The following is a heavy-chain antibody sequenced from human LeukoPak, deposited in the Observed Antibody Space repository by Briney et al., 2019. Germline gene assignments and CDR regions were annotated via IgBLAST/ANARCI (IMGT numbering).Heavy chain of an antibody. CDR2: IKQDGSEK. Sequence: GGSLRLSCAASGFTLSSYWMTWVRQAPGKGLEWVAYIKQDGSEKYYVDSVKGRFTISRDNAKNSLYLQMNSLRAEDTAVYYCARDWRDGYNFDYWGQGTLVTVSS. CDR1: GFTLSSYW. V-gene: IGHV3-7*01. J-gene: IGHJ4*02. D-gene: IGHD5-24*01. CDR3: ARDWRDGYNFDY.